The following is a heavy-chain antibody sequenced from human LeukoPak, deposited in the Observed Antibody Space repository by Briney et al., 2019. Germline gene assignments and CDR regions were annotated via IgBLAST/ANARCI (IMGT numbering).Heavy chain of an antibody. Sequence: GSLRLSCASSGFTFSSYGMRWVRQAPGKGLEWVAVISYDGSNKYYADSLKGRFTISRDNSKNTLYLQMNSLRAEDTAVYYCAKDIALYCGGDCYHDYWGRETLVTVSS. CDR1: GFTFSSYG. CDR2: ISYDGSNK. D-gene: IGHD2-21*02. J-gene: IGHJ4*02. CDR3: AKDIALYCGGDCYHDY. V-gene: IGHV3-30*18.